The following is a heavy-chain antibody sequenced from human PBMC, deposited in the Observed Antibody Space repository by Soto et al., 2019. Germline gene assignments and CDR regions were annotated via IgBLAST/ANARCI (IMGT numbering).Heavy chain of an antibody. CDR3: AITSTMVRGHIST. D-gene: IGHD3-10*01. V-gene: IGHV4-39*01. Sequence: PSETLSLTCTVSGGSISSSSYYWGWIRQPPGKGLEWIGSIYYSGSTYYNPSLKSRVTISVDTSKNQFSLKLSSVTAADTAVYYCAITSTMVRGHISTWGQGTLVTVSS. CDR2: IYYSGST. CDR1: GGSISSSSYY. J-gene: IGHJ4*02.